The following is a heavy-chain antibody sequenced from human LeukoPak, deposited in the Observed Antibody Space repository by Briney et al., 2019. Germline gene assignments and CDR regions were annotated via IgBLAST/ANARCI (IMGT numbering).Heavy chain of an antibody. CDR1: GFTFSSYG. D-gene: IGHD3-9*01. V-gene: IGHV3-30*02. CDR3: ARDMWDYDILTGYFLFEY. J-gene: IGHJ4*02. Sequence: GGSLRLSCAESGFTFSSYGMHWVRQATGKGLEWVTFIRYDGSNKYYADSVKGRFTISRDKSKNTLYLQMSSLRAEDTAVYYCARDMWDYDILTGYFLFEYWGQGTLVTVSS. CDR2: IRYDGSNK.